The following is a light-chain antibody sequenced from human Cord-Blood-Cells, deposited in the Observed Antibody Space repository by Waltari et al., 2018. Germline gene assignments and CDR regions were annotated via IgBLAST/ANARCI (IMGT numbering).Light chain of an antibody. V-gene: IGKV2D-30*01. CDR1: QSLVYSDGNTY. CDR2: KVS. CDR3: MQGTHWPYT. Sequence: DVVRTQSPLSLPVTLGQPASISCRSSQSLVYSDGNTYLNWLQQRPGHSPRRLIDKVSTWDSAVTDRISGRGAGTAFTLHISRVQADDVVVYYCMQGTHWPYTFGQGTKLEIK. J-gene: IGKJ2*01.